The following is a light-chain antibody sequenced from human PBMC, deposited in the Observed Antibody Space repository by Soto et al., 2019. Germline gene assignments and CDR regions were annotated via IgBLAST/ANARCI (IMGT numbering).Light chain of an antibody. CDR3: QQYGSSPTT. CDR1: QSVSSSY. J-gene: IGKJ1*01. Sequence: EIVLTQSPGTLSLSPGERATLSCRASQSVSSSYLAWYQQKPGQAPRLLIYGASSRATGIPDRFSGSGSGTDFTLNISRLEPEEFAVYYCQQYGSSPTTFGQGTKVEIK. V-gene: IGKV3-20*01. CDR2: GAS.